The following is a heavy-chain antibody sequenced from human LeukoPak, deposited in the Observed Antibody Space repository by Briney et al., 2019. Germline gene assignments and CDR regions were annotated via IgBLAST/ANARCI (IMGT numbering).Heavy chain of an antibody. V-gene: IGHV4-38-2*02. J-gene: IGHJ3*02. Sequence: SETLSLTCTVSGYSISSGYYWGWIRQPPGKGLEWIGSIYHSGSTYYNPSLKSRVTISVDTSKNQFSLKLNSVTAADTAVYYCARDQRGYSYGSDAFDIWGQGTMVTVSS. CDR3: ARDQRGYSYGSDAFDI. CDR1: GYSISSGYY. CDR2: IYHSGST. D-gene: IGHD5-18*01.